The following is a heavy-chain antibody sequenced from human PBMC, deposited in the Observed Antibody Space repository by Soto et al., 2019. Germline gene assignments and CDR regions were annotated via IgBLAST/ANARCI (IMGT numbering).Heavy chain of an antibody. CDR3: ARDSRSGYYPILDY. D-gene: IGHD3-22*01. Sequence: PVGSLRLSCAAAGFTFSRYAMSWFRQAPGNGLEWVAVIWYDGSNKYYADSVKGRFTISRDNSKNTLYLQMNSLRAEDTAVYYCARDSRSGYYPILDYWGQGTLVTVSS. CDR2: IWYDGSNK. J-gene: IGHJ4*02. V-gene: IGHV3-33*08. CDR1: GFTFSRYA.